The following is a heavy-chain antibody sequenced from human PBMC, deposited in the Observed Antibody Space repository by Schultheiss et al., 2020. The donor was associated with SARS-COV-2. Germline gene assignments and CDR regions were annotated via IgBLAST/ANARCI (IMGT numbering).Heavy chain of an antibody. Sequence: SETLSLTCTVSGGSISSGGYYWSWIRQHPGKGLEWIGYIYYSGSTYYNPSLKSRVTISVDTSKNQFSLKLSSVTAADTAVYYCARAIPRWGGYYFDYWGQGTLVTVSS. D-gene: IGHD1-26*01. CDR2: IYYSGST. V-gene: IGHV4-31*03. J-gene: IGHJ4*02. CDR1: GGSISSGGYY. CDR3: ARAIPRWGGYYFDY.